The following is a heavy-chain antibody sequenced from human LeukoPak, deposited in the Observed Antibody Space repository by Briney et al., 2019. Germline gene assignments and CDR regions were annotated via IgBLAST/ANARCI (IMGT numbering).Heavy chain of an antibody. Sequence: SETLSLTCTVSGGSISSSSYYWGWIRQPPGKGLEWIGTIYYSGSTYYNPSLKSRVTISVDTSKNQFFLKLSSVTAADTAVYYCAGAEWGSGSYYNYYYYMDVWGKGTTVTVSS. D-gene: IGHD3-10*01. J-gene: IGHJ6*03. CDR3: AGAEWGSGSYYNYYYYMDV. CDR1: GGSISSSSYY. V-gene: IGHV4-39*07. CDR2: IYYSGST.